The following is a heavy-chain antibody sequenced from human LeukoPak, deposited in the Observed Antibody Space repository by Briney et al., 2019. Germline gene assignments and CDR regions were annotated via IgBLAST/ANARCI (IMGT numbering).Heavy chain of an antibody. D-gene: IGHD5/OR15-5a*01. CDR2: ISSSSSYI. J-gene: IGHJ3*02. CDR1: GFTFSSYS. V-gene: IGHV3-21*01. CDR3: ARFDSSVSGAFDI. Sequence: PGGSLRLSCAASGFTFSSYSMNWVRQAPGKGLEWVSSISSSSSYIYYADSVKGRFTISRDNAKNSLYLQMNSLRAEDTAVYYCARFDSSVSGAFDIWGQGTMVTVSS.